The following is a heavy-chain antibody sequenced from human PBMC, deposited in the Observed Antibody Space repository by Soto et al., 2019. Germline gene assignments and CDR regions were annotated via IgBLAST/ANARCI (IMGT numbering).Heavy chain of an antibody. CDR1: GCTLSSNA. CDR2: IIPIFGTT. D-gene: IGHD6-13*01. CDR3: ASGPYSSAWYRSKPPNY. V-gene: IGHV1-69*13. Sequence: GTSVKVSCKDSGCTLSSNAISWVRQAPGQGLEWMGGIIPIFGTTNYAQKFQGRVTITADESTSIAYMELSSLRSEDTAVYYCASGPYSSAWYRSKPPNYWGQGTLVTVSS. J-gene: IGHJ4*02.